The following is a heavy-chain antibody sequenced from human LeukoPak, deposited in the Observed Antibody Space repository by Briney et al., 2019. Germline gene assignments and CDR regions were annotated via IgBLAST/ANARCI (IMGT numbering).Heavy chain of an antibody. D-gene: IGHD6-19*01. CDR1: GFTFSSYD. V-gene: IGHV3-21*01. J-gene: IGHJ4*02. CDR2: ISSSSTYT. Sequence: GGSLRLSCAASGFTFSSYDMNWVRQAPGKGLEWVSSISSSSTYTYYTDSVKGRFTISRDNAKNSLYLQMNSLRAEDTAVYYCARDAAPGIGVAGTSDYWGQGTLVTVSS. CDR3: ARDAAPGIGVAGTSDY.